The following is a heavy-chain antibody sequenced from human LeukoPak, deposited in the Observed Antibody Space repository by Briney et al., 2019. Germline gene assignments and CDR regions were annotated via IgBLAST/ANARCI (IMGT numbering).Heavy chain of an antibody. CDR1: GYSISIGYY. J-gene: IGHJ4*02. CDR3: ARGRWYYGSGSRRNLYFDY. V-gene: IGHV4-38-2*02. Sequence: SETLSLTCTVSGYSISIGYYWGWIRQSPGKGLEWIATMYHSGSTYYNPSLKSRVTISVDTSKNQFSLKVSSVTAADTAVYYCARGRWYYGSGSRRNLYFDYWGQGTLVTVSS. D-gene: IGHD3-10*01. CDR2: MYHSGST.